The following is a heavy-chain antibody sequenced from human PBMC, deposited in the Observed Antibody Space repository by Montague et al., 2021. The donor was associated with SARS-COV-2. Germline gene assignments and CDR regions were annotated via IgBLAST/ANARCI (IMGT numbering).Heavy chain of an antibody. Sequence: SETLSLTCTVSGVSVTDYYWSWIRQPPGQGLEWVGDVLYNKSTNSNPSLKSRVAISVDTSKNQFSLRLTSVTAAATAFSYCVRHPHYDGWNGRPDFWDQGTLVTVSS. CDR2: VLYNKST. CDR3: VRHPHYDGWNGRPDF. J-gene: IGHJ4*02. V-gene: IGHV4-59*08. CDR1: GVSVTDYY. D-gene: IGHD3/OR15-3a*01.